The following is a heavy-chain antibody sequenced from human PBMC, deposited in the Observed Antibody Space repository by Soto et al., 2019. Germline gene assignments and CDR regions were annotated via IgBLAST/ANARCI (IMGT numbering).Heavy chain of an antibody. CDR1: GFTFTSYV. J-gene: IGHJ4*02. CDR2: ISGGGSTA. Sequence: EVQLLESGGGLVQRGGSKRLSCAASGFTFTSYVMSWVRQAQGKGLGWVSGISGGGSTAFYADYVMGRFTISRDNAKNTVVLQMDSLRAEYTAIYYCAKDSNKYSSSRRGRYFDYWGQGTLVTVSS. D-gene: IGHD3-22*01. CDR3: AKDSNKYSSSRRGRYFDY. V-gene: IGHV3-23*01.